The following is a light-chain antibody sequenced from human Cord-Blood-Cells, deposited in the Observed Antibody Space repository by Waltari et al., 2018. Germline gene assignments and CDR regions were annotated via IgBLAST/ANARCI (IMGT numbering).Light chain of an antibody. CDR1: SSDDGGYNY. CDR2: DVS. Sequence: QSALTQPASVSGSPRQSITISCTGTSSDDGGYNYVSWHQQHPCKAPKLMIYDVSNRPSGVSKRFSGSKSGNTASLTISGLQAEDEADYYCSSYTSSSTLVFGGGTKLTVL. CDR3: SSYTSSSTLV. V-gene: IGLV2-14*01. J-gene: IGLJ2*01.